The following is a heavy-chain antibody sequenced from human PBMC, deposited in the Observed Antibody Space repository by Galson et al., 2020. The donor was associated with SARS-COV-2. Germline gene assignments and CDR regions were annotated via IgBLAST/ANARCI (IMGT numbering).Heavy chain of an antibody. V-gene: IGHV5-51*01. Sequence: GESLKISCKGSGYSFTGYWIGWVRQMPGKGLEWIGMIYPADSDTRYRPSLQGQVSISAERSTSTAFLQWNSLRASDTAMYYCARHLSRHLMNSMYIDSWGQGTLVTVSS. CDR1: GYSFTGYW. D-gene: IGHD3-16*01. J-gene: IGHJ4*02. CDR3: ARHLSRHLMNSMYIDS. CDR2: IYPADSDT.